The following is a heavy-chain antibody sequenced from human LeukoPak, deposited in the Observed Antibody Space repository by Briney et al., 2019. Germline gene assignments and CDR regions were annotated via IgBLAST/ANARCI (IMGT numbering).Heavy chain of an antibody. CDR2: IYYSGST. D-gene: IGHD3-16*01. Sequence: SETLSLTCTVSGGSISSYYWSWIRQPPGKGLEWIGYIYYSGSTNYNPSLKSRVTISVDTSKNQFSLKLSSVTAADTAVYYCARRGLSPGRDAFDIWGQGTMVTVSS. V-gene: IGHV4-59*08. J-gene: IGHJ3*02. CDR3: ARRGLSPGRDAFDI. CDR1: GGSISSYY.